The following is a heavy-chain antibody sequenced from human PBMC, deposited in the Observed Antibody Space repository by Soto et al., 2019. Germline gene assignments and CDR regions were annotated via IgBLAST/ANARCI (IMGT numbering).Heavy chain of an antibody. J-gene: IGHJ3*01. CDR3: ARGGSSDWQVAFDF. CDR1: GGSFSGYF. V-gene: IGHV4-34*01. D-gene: IGHD6-19*01. CDR2: VNHNGIN. Sequence: SETLSLTCAVYGGSFSGYFWNWIRQTPGKGLEWIGKVNHNGINNYNPSLKSRVTISLDTSKNQISLKLTSVTAADTAVYYCARGGSSDWQVAFDFWGQGTMVTVSS.